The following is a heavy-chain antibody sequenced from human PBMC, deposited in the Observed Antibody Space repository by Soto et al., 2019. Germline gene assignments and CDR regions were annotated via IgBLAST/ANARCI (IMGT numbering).Heavy chain of an antibody. Sequence: QVQLQESGPGLVKPSQTLSLTCAVSGGSISSGGYYWSWIRQHPGKGLEWIGYIYYSGSTYYNPSLKSRVTISVDTSKNQFSLKLSSVTAADTAVYYCARDRYYYDSSGYYLYYFDYWGQGTLVTVSS. J-gene: IGHJ4*02. D-gene: IGHD3-22*01. CDR2: IYYSGST. CDR1: GGSISSGGYY. CDR3: ARDRYYYDSSGYYLYYFDY. V-gene: IGHV4-31*11.